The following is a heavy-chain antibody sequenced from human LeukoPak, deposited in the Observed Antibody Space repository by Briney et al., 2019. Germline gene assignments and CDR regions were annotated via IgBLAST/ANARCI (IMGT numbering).Heavy chain of an antibody. CDR1: GFTFSTFS. D-gene: IGHD6-19*01. CDR3: ARDEGLTVAGPDFDY. CDR2: ISSSSTYI. V-gene: IGHV3-21*01. Sequence: GGSLRLSRAASGFTFSTFSMNWVRQAPGKGLEWVSSISSSSTYIRYADSVKGRFTISRDNAKNSLYLQMDSLRAEDTAVYYCARDEGLTVAGPDFDYWGQGTLVTVSS. J-gene: IGHJ4*02.